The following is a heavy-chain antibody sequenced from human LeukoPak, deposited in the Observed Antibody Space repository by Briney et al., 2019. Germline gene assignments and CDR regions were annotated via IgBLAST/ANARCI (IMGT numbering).Heavy chain of an antibody. J-gene: IGHJ4*02. V-gene: IGHV3-64*01. CDR1: GFTFSSYA. CDR2: ISSNGGST. D-gene: IGHD3-22*01. CDR3: ARASYDSSGFFDY. Sequence: GGSLRLSCAASGFTFSSYAMHWVRQAPGEGLEYVSAISSNGGSTYYANSVKGRFTISRDNSKNTLYLQMGSLRAEDMAVYYCARASYDSSGFFDYWGQGTLVTVSS.